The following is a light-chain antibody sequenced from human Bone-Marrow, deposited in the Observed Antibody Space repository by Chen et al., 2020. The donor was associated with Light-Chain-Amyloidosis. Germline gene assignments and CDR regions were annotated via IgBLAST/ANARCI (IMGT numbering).Light chain of an antibody. V-gene: IGLV3-25*03. CDR2: RDT. CDR3: QSADSSGTYEVI. Sequence: SYELTQPPSVSVSPGQTARITCSGDDLPTKYAYWYQQKPGQAPVLGIHRDTERPSGLSERFSGSSSGKTATLTISGVQAEDEADYHCQSADSSGTYEVIFGGGTKLTVL. CDR1: DLPTKY. J-gene: IGLJ2*01.